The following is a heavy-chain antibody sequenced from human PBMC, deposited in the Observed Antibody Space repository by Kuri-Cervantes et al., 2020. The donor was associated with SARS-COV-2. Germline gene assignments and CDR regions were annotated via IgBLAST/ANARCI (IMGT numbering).Heavy chain of an antibody. V-gene: IGHV4-34*01. Sequence: SETLSLTWAVYGGSFTGYYWSWVRQPPGKGLEWIGEINHSGSTNYNPSLKSRVTISVDTSKNQFSLKLSSVTAADTAVYYCARSSGVIVVVPVFDPWGQGTLVTVSS. D-gene: IGHD2-2*01. CDR3: ARSSGVIVVVPVFDP. CDR2: INHSGST. J-gene: IGHJ5*02. CDR1: GGSFTGYY.